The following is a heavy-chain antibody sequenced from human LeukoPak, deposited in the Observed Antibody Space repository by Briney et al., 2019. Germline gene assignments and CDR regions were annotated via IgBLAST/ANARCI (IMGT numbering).Heavy chain of an antibody. V-gene: IGHV3-23*01. CDR2: ITAGGGT. CDR1: GLTFSSSV. Sequence: TGGSLRLSCAASGLTFSSSVMSWVRQAPGKGLEWVSGITAGGGTYYADSVKGRFTISRDTSENTVYLQMNSLRAEDTAVYYCARRGSSGCLDYWGQGTLVTVSS. D-gene: IGHD6-13*01. CDR3: ARRGSSGCLDY. J-gene: IGHJ4*02.